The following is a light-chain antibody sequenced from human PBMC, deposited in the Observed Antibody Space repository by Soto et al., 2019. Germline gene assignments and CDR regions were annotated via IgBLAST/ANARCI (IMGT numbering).Light chain of an antibody. V-gene: IGLV2-14*01. CDR2: DVS. J-gene: IGLJ1*01. CDR1: SSDVGGYNY. CDR3: SSYTSSSTLV. Sequence: QPVLNQPASVSGSPGRSITISCTGTSSDVGGYNYVSWYQQHPGKAPKLMIYDVSNRPSGVSNRFSGSKSGNTASLTISGLQAEDEADYYCSSYTSSSTLVFGTGTKVTVL.